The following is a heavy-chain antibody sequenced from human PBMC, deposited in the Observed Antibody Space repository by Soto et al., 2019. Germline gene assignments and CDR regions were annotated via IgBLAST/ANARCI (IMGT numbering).Heavy chain of an antibody. CDR2: INPSGGST. CDR3: ARVGGYSYGPWPYGMDV. V-gene: IGHV1-46*01. Sequence: ASVKVSCKASGYTFTNYYMHWVRQAPGQGLEWMGIINPSGGSTSYTQKFQGRVTMTRDTSTSTAYMELSSLRSEDTAVYYCARVGGYSYGPWPYGMDVWGQGTTVTVSS. CDR1: GYTFTNYY. D-gene: IGHD5-18*01. J-gene: IGHJ6*02.